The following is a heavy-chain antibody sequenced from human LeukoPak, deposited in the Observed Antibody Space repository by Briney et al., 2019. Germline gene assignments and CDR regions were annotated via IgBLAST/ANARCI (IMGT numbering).Heavy chain of an antibody. V-gene: IGHV7-4-1*02. J-gene: IGHJ5*02. CDR3: ARRNGHHYYDSRGFDP. Sequence: GASVKVSCKASGYTFTSYAMNWVRQAPGQGLEWMGWINTNTGNPTYAQGFTGRFVFSLDTSVSTAYLQISSLKAEDTAVYYCARRNGHHYYDSRGFDPWGQGTLVTVSS. D-gene: IGHD3-22*01. CDR1: GYTFTSYA. CDR2: INTNTGNP.